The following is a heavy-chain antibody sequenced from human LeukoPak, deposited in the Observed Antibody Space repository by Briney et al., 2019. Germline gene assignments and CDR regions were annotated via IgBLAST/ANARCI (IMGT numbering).Heavy chain of an antibody. CDR2: IYYSGST. J-gene: IGHJ4*02. Sequence: SETLSLTCTVSGGSISSSSYCWGWIRQPPGKGREWIGSIYYSGSTYYNPSLKSRVTLSVDTSKNQFSLEVDSVTAADTAMYYCASQLDTTGDYAGFFDSWGQGALVTVSS. CDR1: GGSISSSSYC. V-gene: IGHV4-39*01. CDR3: ASQLDTTGDYAGFFDS. D-gene: IGHD3-9*01.